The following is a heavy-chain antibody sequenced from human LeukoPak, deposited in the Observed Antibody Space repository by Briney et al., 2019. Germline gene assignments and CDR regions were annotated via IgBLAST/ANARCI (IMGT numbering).Heavy chain of an antibody. CDR1: GFTFSDYY. V-gene: IGHV3-11*06. Sequence: GGSLRLSCAASGFTFSDYYMSWIRQAPGEGLEGVSYIISSSSYTNYADSVKGRFTISRDNAKNSLYLQMNSLRAEDTAVYYCARGRVDSTYSPEDYWGQGTLVTVSS. CDR3: ARGRVDSTYSPEDY. J-gene: IGHJ4*02. CDR2: IISSSSYT. D-gene: IGHD4-11*01.